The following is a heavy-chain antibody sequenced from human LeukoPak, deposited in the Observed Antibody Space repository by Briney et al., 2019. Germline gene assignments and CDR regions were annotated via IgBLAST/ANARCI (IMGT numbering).Heavy chain of an antibody. Sequence: SETLSLTCAVPGESFSNYFWSWIRQPPGKGLDWIGEINHSGSTNYNPSLKSRVTVSVDTAKNQLPLKLSSVTAADTAVYYCARGGGVAVADYFFDYWGQGTLVTVSS. D-gene: IGHD6-19*01. V-gene: IGHV4-34*01. J-gene: IGHJ4*02. CDR3: ARGGGVAVADYFFDY. CDR2: INHSGST. CDR1: GESFSNYF.